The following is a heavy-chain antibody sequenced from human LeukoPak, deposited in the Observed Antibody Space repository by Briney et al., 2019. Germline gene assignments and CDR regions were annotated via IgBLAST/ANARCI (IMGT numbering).Heavy chain of an antibody. V-gene: IGHV4-59*01. CDR2: IYYSGSS. J-gene: IGHJ4*02. CDR1: GGSITDYF. CDR3: ARGSGGYYFDY. Sequence: PSETLSVTCNVSGGSITDYFWSWIRQPPGKGMEWIGYIYYSGSSNYNPSLKSRVTISVDKSKNQFSLKVTSVTAADTAVYYCARGSGGYYFDYWGQGTLVTVSS. D-gene: IGHD4-23*01.